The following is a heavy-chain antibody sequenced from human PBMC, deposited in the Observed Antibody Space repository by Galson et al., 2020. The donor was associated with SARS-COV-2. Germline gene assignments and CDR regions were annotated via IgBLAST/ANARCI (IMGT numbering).Heavy chain of an antibody. J-gene: IGHJ3*02. CDR2: ISYDGSNK. V-gene: IGHV3-30*01. CDR1: GFTFSSYA. D-gene: IGHD3-22*01. CDR3: ARDDPDSSGWYCAVGI. Sequence: GGSLRLSCAASGFTFSSYAMHWVRQAPGKGLEWVAVISYDGSNKYYADSVKGRFTISRDNSKNTLYLQMNSLRAEDTAGYYCARDDPDSSGWYCAVGIWGQGTRVTVSS.